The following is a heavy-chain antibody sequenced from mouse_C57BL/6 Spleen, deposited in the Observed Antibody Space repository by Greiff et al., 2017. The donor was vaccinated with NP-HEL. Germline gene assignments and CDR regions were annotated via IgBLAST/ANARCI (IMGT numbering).Heavy chain of an antibody. Sequence: VQLQQPGAELVKPGASVKLSCKASGYTFTSYWMQWVKQRPGQGLEWIGEIDPSDSYTNYNQKFKGKATLTVDTSSSTAYMQLSSLTSEDSAVYYCAGGSRYYAMDYWGQGTSVTVSS. CDR3: AGGSRYYAMDY. V-gene: IGHV1-50*01. D-gene: IGHD1-1*01. CDR2: IDPSDSYT. J-gene: IGHJ4*01. CDR1: GYTFTSYW.